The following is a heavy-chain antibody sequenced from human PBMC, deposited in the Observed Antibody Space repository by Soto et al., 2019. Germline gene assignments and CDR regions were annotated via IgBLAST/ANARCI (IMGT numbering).Heavy chain of an antibody. D-gene: IGHD1-26*01. CDR2: IYYSGST. J-gene: IGHJ4*02. V-gene: IGHV4-59*01. CDR1: GGSISSYY. Sequence: SETLSLTCTVSGGSISSYYWCWIRQPPGKGLEWIGYIYYSGSTNYNPSLKSRVTISVDTSKNQFSLKLSSVTAADTAVYYCARGVLGSYPPSLLFDYWGQGTLVTVSS. CDR3: ARGVLGSYPPSLLFDY.